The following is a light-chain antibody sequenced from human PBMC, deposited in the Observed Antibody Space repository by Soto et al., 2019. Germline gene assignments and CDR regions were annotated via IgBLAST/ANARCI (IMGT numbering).Light chain of an antibody. Sequence: DIMMTQSPDSLAVSLGERATINCKSSQNILYSSNNKNYLAWYQQKPGQPPKLLIYWASTRESGVPDRFSGSGSGTDFTLTISSLQAEDVAVYYCQQYYSTPRTFGQGTKLEIK. V-gene: IGKV4-1*01. CDR1: QNILYSSNNKNY. CDR3: QQYYSTPRT. J-gene: IGKJ2*01. CDR2: WAS.